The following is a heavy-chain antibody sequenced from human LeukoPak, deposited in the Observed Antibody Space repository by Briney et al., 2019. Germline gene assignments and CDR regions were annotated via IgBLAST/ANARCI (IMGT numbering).Heavy chain of an antibody. J-gene: IGHJ4*02. Sequence: PGGSLRLSCAASGFTFSSYAMSWVRQAPGKGLEWVSSISGSTGSTYYADSVKGRFTISRDNSKNTLYLQMNSLRAEDTAVFYCAKDSLYSSGSTPYYFDYWGQGTLVTVSS. CDR2: ISGSTGST. V-gene: IGHV3-23*01. CDR3: AKDSLYSSGSTPYYFDY. D-gene: IGHD3-22*01. CDR1: GFTFSSYA.